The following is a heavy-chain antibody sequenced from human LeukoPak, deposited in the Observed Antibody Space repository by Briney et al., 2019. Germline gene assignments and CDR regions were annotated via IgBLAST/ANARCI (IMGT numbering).Heavy chain of an antibody. CDR2: ISSSGSTI. CDR1: GFTFSSYE. D-gene: IGHD3/OR15-3a*01. CDR3: ARVGLEINAFDI. J-gene: IGHJ3*02. V-gene: IGHV3-48*03. Sequence: GGSLRLSCAASGFTFSSYEMNWVRQAPGKGLEWVSYISSSGSTIYYADSVKGRFTISRDNAKNSLYLQMNSLRAEDTAVYYCARVGLEINAFDIWGQGTMVTVSS.